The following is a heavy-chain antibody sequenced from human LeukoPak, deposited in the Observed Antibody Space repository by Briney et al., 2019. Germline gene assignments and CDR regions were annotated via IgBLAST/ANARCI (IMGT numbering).Heavy chain of an antibody. J-gene: IGHJ5*02. Sequence: SETLSLTCAVYGGSFSGYYWSWIRQPPGKGLEWIGEINHNGSTNYNPSLKSRVTISVDTSKNQFSLKLSSVTAAYTAVYYCARAWQEWHYYDSSGYYYLNWFDPWGQGTLVTVSS. D-gene: IGHD3-22*01. V-gene: IGHV4-34*01. CDR2: INHNGST. CDR1: GGSFSGYY. CDR3: ARAWQEWHYYDSSGYYYLNWFDP.